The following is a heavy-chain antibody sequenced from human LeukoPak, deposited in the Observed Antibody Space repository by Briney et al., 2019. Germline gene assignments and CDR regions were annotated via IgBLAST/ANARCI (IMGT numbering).Heavy chain of an antibody. V-gene: IGHV4-30-4*07. J-gene: IGHJ4*02. CDR3: ARGIAAAGTVDY. D-gene: IGHD6-13*01. Sequence: SQTLSLTCAVSGGSISSGGYSWRWIRQPPGKGLEWIGYIYYSGSTYYNPSLKSRVTISVDTSKNQFSLKLSSVTAADTAVYYCARGIAAAGTVDYWGQGTLVTVSS. CDR2: IYYSGST. CDR1: GGSISSGGYS.